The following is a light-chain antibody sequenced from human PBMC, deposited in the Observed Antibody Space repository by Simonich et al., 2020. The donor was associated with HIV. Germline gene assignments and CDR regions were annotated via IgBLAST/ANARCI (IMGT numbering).Light chain of an antibody. Sequence: AIQMTQSPSSLSASVCDRVTITCRASQGIRNDLGWYQQKPGKAPKLLIYAASSLQNGGPSRCSGSGSCTDCTLTISSLQPEDFATYYCLQDYNYPRTFGRGTKVDIK. CDR2: AAS. CDR3: LQDYNYPRT. CDR1: QGIRND. V-gene: IGKV1-6*01. J-gene: IGKJ1*01.